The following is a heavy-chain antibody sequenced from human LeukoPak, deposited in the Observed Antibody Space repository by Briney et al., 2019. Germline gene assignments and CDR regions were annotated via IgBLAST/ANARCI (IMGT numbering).Heavy chain of an antibody. CDR2: IWFDGTNK. J-gene: IGHJ4*02. V-gene: IGHV3-33*01. D-gene: IGHD5-18*01. CDR1: GFTFSTYG. Sequence: GGSLRLSCAASGFTFSTYGIHWVRQAPGKGLEWVAIIWFDGTNKYYADSVKGRFTISRDNSKNTLYLQMNSLRVEDTAVYYCARRGIQLWPHDDYWGQGTLVTVSS. CDR3: ARRGIQLWPHDDY.